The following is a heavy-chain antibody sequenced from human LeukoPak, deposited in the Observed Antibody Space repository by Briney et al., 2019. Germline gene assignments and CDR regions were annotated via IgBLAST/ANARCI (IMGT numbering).Heavy chain of an antibody. J-gene: IGHJ4*02. CDR3: AISSGGPYYFDF. D-gene: IGHD2-15*01. V-gene: IGHV3-53*01. CDR1: GFTVSSNY. Sequence: PGGSLRLSCAASGFTVSSNYMSWVRQAPGKGLEWVSVVSSGGSTYYADSVKGRFTLSRDNSKNTLYLQMNTLRADDTAVYYCAISSGGPYYFDFRGQGTLVTVSS. CDR2: VSSGGST.